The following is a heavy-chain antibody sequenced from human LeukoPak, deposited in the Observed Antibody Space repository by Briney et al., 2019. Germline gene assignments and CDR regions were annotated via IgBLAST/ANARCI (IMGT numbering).Heavy chain of an antibody. J-gene: IGHJ4*02. D-gene: IGHD2-15*01. V-gene: IGHV5-51*01. CDR1: RYSFTSYW. CDR3: AMCSGSSCYLNYFDY. CDR2: IYPSDSET. Sequence: GESLKISCMRSRYSFTSYWIRWVRQMPGKGLEWMGIIYPSDSETRYSPSFQGKVTISADMSISIAFLQWRSLKASDTAMYYCAMCSGSSCYLNYFDYWGQGTLVTVSS.